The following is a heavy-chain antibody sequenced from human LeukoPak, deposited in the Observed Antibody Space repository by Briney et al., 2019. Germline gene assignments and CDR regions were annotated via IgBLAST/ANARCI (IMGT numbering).Heavy chain of an antibody. J-gene: IGHJ3*02. Sequence: GESLKVSCKGSGYTFTNYWIHWVRQMPGKGLEWMGNVYPGDSDTRYSPSFQGQVTISADKSITTTYLQWNSLKASDTAIYYCARQLDYGGFGAFGIWGQGTMVTVSS. V-gene: IGHV5-51*01. D-gene: IGHD4-23*01. CDR2: VYPGDSDT. CDR3: ARQLDYGGFGAFGI. CDR1: GYTFTNYW.